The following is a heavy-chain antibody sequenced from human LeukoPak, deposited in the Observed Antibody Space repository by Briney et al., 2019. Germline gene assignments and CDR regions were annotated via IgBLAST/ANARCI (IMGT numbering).Heavy chain of an antibody. CDR2: IYYSGST. D-gene: IGHD3-10*01. V-gene: IGHV4-39*07. Sequence: SETLSLTCTVSGGSISSSSYYWGWIRQPPGKGLEWIGSIYYSGSTYYNPSLKSRVTISVDTSKKQFSMKLSSVTAADTAVYYCARSNYGSGSRNWFDPWGQGTRVTVSS. CDR3: ARSNYGSGSRNWFDP. CDR1: GGSISSSSYY. J-gene: IGHJ5*02.